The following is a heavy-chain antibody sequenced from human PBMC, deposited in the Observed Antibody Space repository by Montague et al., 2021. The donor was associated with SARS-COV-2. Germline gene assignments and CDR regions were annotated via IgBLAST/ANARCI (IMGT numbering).Heavy chain of an antibody. CDR2: IYSSGSA. D-gene: IGHD3-10*01. CDR3: ARMFRGQRLALDF. CDR1: GSSFTSYY. J-gene: IGHJ4*02. V-gene: IGHV4-59*12. Sequence: SETLSLTCTVSGSSFTSYYWSWIRQAPGKGLEWIAYIYSSGSASYNPSLRSRVTMSVDKSTNQFSLRLNSVTAADTAVYYCARMFRGQRLALDFWGQGALVIVSS.